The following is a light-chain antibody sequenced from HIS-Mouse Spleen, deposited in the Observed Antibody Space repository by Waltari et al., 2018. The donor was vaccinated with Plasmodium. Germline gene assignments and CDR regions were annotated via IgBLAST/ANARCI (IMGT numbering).Light chain of an antibody. CDR2: DAS. CDR1: QGISSA. CDR3: QQFNSYPLT. V-gene: IGKV1-13*02. J-gene: IGKJ4*01. Sequence: AIQFTPSPSSLSASVGARVTITCRASQGISSALAWYQQKTRKAPKLLIYDASSLESGVPSRFSGSGSGTDVTLTISSLQPEDFATYYCQQFNSYPLTFGGGTKVEIK.